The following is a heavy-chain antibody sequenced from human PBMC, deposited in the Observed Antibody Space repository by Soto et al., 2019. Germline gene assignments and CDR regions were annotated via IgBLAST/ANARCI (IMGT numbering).Heavy chain of an antibody. V-gene: IGHV3-66*04. D-gene: IGHD1-26*01. Sequence: EVQLVESGGGLVQPGGSLRLSCVTSGFTVSSSYMGWVRHAPGKGLEWVSSIYTGSTTYYADSVRGRFTVSTDNSRDTIYLQMNSLRVEDAAMYYCARHVGSYWYFDLWGRGTLVTVSS. CDR3: ARHVGSYWYFDL. J-gene: IGHJ2*01. CDR1: GFTVSSSY. CDR2: IYTGSTT.